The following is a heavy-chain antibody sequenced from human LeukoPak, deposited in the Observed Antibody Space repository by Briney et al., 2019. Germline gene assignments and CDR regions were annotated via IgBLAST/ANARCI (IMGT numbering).Heavy chain of an antibody. CDR3: ARDVYYYGSGSYYYYYDMDV. CDR2: IYTSGSN. D-gene: IGHD3-10*01. Sequence: PSETLSLNCTVSGGSISSCYWSWIRQPAGKGLVWIVRIYTSGSNNLNPFLKSRITISVDTSKNDFSLKLSSVTAADTAVYYWARDVYYYGSGSYYYYYDMDVWGKGTTVTVSS. CDR1: GGSISSCY. V-gene: IGHV4-4*07. J-gene: IGHJ6*03.